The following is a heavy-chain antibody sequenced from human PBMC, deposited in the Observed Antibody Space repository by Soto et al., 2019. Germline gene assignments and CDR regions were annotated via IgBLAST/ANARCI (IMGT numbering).Heavy chain of an antibody. Sequence: QGQLVQSGAEVKKPGSSVKVSCTASEGTFSAYTINWVRQAPGQRLEWMARIIPKHGTATYAEKFQGRAATTADRSTNTAYLELSSLRSDETAVYYCSRHVLLPSSKWYYVDVWGKGTTVTVSS. V-gene: IGHV1-69*08. CDR1: EGTFSAYT. CDR3: SRHVLLPSSKWYYVDV. CDR2: IIPKHGTA. D-gene: IGHD3-3*02. J-gene: IGHJ6*03.